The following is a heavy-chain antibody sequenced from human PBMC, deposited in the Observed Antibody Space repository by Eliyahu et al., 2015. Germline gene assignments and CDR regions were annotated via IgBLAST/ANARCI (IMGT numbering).Heavy chain of an antibody. J-gene: IGHJ6*02. D-gene: IGHD6-13*01. CDR2: ISRNGGNT. CDR1: GFPFEXYA. V-gene: IGHV3-9*01. Sequence: EVQLVESGGGLVQPGRSLRLSCVASGFPFEXYAMHWVRQAPGKGLEWVSGISRNGGNTAFADSVKGRFTISRDNAKNSLYLQMNSLRTEDTALYYCAKDLSMALWYFYGMDVWGQGTTVTVSS. CDR3: AKDLSMALWYFYGMDV.